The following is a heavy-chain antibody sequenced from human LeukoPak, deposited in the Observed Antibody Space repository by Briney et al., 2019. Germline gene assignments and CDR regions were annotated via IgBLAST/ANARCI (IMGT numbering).Heavy chain of an antibody. CDR2: IIPIFCTA. Sequence: ASVKVSCKASGGTFSSYAISWVRQAPGQGLEWMGRIIPIFCTANYAQKSQGRVTITTDESTSTAYMELSSLISEDTAVYYCARHVLGDDSSGYSYYYYMDVWGKGTTVTVSS. J-gene: IGHJ6*03. V-gene: IGHV1-69*05. D-gene: IGHD3-22*01. CDR3: ARHVLGDDSSGYSYYYYMDV. CDR1: GGTFSSYA.